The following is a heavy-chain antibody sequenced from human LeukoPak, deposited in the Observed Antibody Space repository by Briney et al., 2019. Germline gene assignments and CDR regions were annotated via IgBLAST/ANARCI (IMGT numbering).Heavy chain of an antibody. CDR3: ARDFYGDDGHHPFDY. Sequence: KSSETLSLTCSVSGGSISNYYWNWIRQPAGKGLGWIGRIYASGSTNYNPSLKSRVTISMDKSKNHFSLNLKSVTAADTGFYYCARDFYGDDGHHPFDYWGQGIQVTVSS. J-gene: IGHJ4*02. D-gene: IGHD2/OR15-2a*01. CDR2: IYASGST. CDR1: GGSISNYY. V-gene: IGHV4-4*07.